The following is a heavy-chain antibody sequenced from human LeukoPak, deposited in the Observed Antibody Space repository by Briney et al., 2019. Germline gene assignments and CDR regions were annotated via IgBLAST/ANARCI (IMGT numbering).Heavy chain of an antibody. V-gene: IGHV4-4*07. CDR2: IHTSGST. CDR3: ARGKVVAGTPGQNSWDY. CDR1: GGSISSYY. J-gene: IGHJ4*02. Sequence: SETLSLTCTVSGGSISSYYWNWIRQPAGKGLEWIGRIHTSGSTNYNPSLKSRVTVSVDTSRNQFSLKLSSVTAADTAVYYCARGKVVAGTPGQNSWDYWGQGTLVTVSS. D-gene: IGHD6-19*01.